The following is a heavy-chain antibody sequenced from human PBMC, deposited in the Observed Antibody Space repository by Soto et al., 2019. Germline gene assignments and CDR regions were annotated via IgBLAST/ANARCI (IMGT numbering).Heavy chain of an antibody. CDR2: TYYRSKWYN. Sequence: SQTLSITCDISGDSVSSNSAGWNWIRQTPSRGLEWLGRTYYRSKWYNNYALSVKSRVTVNPDTAKNQFSLQLNSVTPEDTAVYYCARGSWDDVTGHYSMDVWGKGTTVTVSS. D-gene: IGHD1-1*01. V-gene: IGHV6-1*01. CDR1: GDSVSSNSAG. CDR3: ARGSWDDVTGHYSMDV. J-gene: IGHJ6*03.